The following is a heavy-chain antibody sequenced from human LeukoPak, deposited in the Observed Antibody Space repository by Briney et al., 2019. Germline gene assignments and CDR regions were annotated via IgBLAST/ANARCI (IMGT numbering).Heavy chain of an antibody. J-gene: IGHJ4*02. V-gene: IGHV3-30*03. CDR2: ISYDGSNK. Sequence: GGSLRLSCEASGFTFSRSWMFWVRQAPGKGLEWVAVISYDGSNKYYADSVKGRFTISRDNSKNTLYLQMNSLRAEDTAVYYCAREAGRWGQGTLVTVSS. CDR3: AREAGR. CDR1: GFTFSRSW.